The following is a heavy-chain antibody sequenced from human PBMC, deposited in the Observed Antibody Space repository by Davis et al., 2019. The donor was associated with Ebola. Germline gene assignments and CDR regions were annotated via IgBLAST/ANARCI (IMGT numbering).Heavy chain of an antibody. CDR1: GGSVNTGSYY. Sequence: MPGGSLRLSCTVSGGSVNTGSYYWSWLRQPPGKGLEWIGYIYYTGSTNYNPPLKSRVTISVDTSNNRFSLRLSSVTAADTAVYYCAREGNDFWSGVGGGMDVWGKGTTVTVSS. J-gene: IGHJ6*04. D-gene: IGHD3-3*01. V-gene: IGHV4-61*01. CDR2: IYYTGST. CDR3: AREGNDFWSGVGGGMDV.